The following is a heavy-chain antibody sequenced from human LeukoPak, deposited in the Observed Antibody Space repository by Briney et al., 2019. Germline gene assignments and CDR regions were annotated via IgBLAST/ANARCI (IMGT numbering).Heavy chain of an antibody. CDR1: GFTFSSYS. CDR3: ARPSARGLYFDY. Sequence: PGGSLRLSCAASGFTFSSYSMNWVRQAPGKGLEWVSSISSSSSYIYYADSVKGRFTISRDNAKNSLYLQMNSLRAEDTAVYYCARPSARGLYFDYWGQGTLVTVSS. J-gene: IGHJ4*02. D-gene: IGHD3-10*01. V-gene: IGHV3-21*01. CDR2: ISSSSSYI.